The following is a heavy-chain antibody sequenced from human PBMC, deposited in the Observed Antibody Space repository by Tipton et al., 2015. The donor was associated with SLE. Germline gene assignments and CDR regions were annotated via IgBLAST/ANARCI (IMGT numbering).Heavy chain of an antibody. CDR1: GGSISSSSNY. CDR2: IYYSGNT. Sequence: PGLVKPSETLSLTCTFSGGSISSSSNYWGWIRQPPGKALEWIGSIYYSGNTYYNPSLKSRVAISRDTSKNQFCLKLSSVTAADTAVYYCARHPGYDDIRYAFDIWGQGTVVTVSS. CDR3: ARHPGYDDIRYAFDI. V-gene: IGHV4-39*07. D-gene: IGHD3-9*01. J-gene: IGHJ3*02.